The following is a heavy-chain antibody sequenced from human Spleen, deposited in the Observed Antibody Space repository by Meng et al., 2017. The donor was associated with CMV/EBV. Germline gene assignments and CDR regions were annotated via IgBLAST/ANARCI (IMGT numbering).Heavy chain of an antibody. CDR2: IWYDGSNR. V-gene: IGHV3-33*06. J-gene: IGHJ3*01. D-gene: IGHD3-22*01. CDR3: AKDFYYDSSGYRRALDV. CDR1: GFIFDSHG. Sequence: GGSLRLSSAASGFIFDSHGMHWVRQAPGEGVEWVGVIWYDGSNRYYADSVKGRFTISRDNSKNRLYLEMNSLRAEDTAVYYCAKDFYYDSSGYRRALDVWGQGTLVTVSS.